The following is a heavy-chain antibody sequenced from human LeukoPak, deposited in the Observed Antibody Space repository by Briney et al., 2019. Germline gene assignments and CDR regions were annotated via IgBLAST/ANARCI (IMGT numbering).Heavy chain of an antibody. V-gene: IGHV3-23*01. Sequence: PGGSLRLSCAASGFTFSSYAMSWVRQAPGKGLEWVSAISGSGGSTYYADSVKGRFTISRDNSRNTLYLQMNSLRAEDTAVYYCAKDRFGELLSRRLVNWFDPWGQGTLVTVSS. D-gene: IGHD3-10*01. J-gene: IGHJ5*02. CDR2: ISGSGGST. CDR3: AKDRFGELLSRRLVNWFDP. CDR1: GFTFSSYA.